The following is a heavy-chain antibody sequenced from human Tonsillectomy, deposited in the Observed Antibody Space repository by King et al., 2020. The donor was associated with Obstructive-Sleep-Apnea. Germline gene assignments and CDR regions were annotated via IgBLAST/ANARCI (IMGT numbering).Heavy chain of an antibody. CDR3: VNDRAGGVPDAFDI. Sequence: VQLVESGGGLVQPVRSLILSCSSSLFSFDDSSLPWFLPTPVQYLSWFSGINWNSGTIGYADSVKGRFTISRDNAKNSLYLQMNSLRAEDTALYYCVNDRAGGVPDAFDIWGQGTMVTVSS. D-gene: IGHD3-16*01. CDR1: LFSFDDSS. CDR2: INWNSGTI. V-gene: IGHV3-9*01. J-gene: IGHJ3*02.